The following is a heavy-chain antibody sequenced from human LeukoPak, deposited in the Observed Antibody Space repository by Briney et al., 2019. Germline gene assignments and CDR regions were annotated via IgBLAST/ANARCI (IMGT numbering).Heavy chain of an antibody. Sequence: SETLSLTCAVYGGSFSGYYWSWIRQPPGKGLEWIGEINHSGSTNYNPSLKSRVTISVDTSKNQFSLKLSSVTAADTAVYYCARGHSSGWFDYWGQGTLVTVPS. CDR3: ARGHSSGWFDY. V-gene: IGHV4-34*01. CDR2: INHSGST. CDR1: GGSFSGYY. D-gene: IGHD6-19*01. J-gene: IGHJ4*02.